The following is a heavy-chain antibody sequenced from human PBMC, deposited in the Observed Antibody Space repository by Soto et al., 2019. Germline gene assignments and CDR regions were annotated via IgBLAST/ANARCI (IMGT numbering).Heavy chain of an antibody. D-gene: IGHD7-27*01. J-gene: IGHJ2*01. Sequence: QITLKESGPTLVKPTQTLPLTCTFSGFSLSTSGVGEGWIRQPPGKDLEWRALIYWDDAKRYSPSLKSRLTITSDTSQTLVVPTMTNMVPVDTATYSCAPLSGEGYFDLWGRGTLVTVSS. CDR3: APLSGEGYFDL. V-gene: IGHV2-5*02. CDR2: IYWDDAK. CDR1: GFSLSTSGVG.